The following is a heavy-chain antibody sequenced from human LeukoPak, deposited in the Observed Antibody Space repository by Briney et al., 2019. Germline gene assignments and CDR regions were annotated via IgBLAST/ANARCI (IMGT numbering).Heavy chain of an antibody. CDR1: GGSFSGYY. J-gene: IGHJ4*02. CDR2: INHSGST. D-gene: IGHD6-19*01. CDR3: ARGTGYSSGWYTH. Sequence: SETLSLTCAVYGGSFSGYYWSWIRQPPGKGLEWIGEINHSGSTNYNPSLKSRVTISVDTSKNQFSLKLSSVTAADTAVYYCARGTGYSSGWYTHWGQGTLVTVSS. V-gene: IGHV4-34*01.